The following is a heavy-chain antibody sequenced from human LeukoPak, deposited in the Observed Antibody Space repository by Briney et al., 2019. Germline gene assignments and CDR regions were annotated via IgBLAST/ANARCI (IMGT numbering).Heavy chain of an antibody. CDR2: ISSNGGST. D-gene: IGHD6-13*01. CDR3: VKQNPPLAISSSWSDAFDI. V-gene: IGHV3-64D*06. J-gene: IGHJ3*02. CDR1: GFTFSSYA. Sequence: PGESLTLSCSASGFTFSSYAMHWVRQAPGKGRAYVSAISSNGGSTYYADSVKGRFTISRDNSKNTLYLQMSSLRAEDTAVYYCVKQNPPLAISSSWSDAFDIWGQGTMVTVSS.